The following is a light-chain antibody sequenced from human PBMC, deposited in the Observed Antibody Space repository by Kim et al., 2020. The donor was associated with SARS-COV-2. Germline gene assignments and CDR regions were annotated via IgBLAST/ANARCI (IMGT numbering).Light chain of an antibody. J-gene: IGLJ1*01. CDR2: YDS. V-gene: IGLV3-21*04. Sequence: SYELTQPPSVSVAPGKTARITCGGNNIGSKSVHWYQQKPGQAPVLVIYYDSDRPSGIPEQFSGSNSGNTATLTISRVEAGDEADYYCQVWDSSSDHPDYVFGTGTKVTVL. CDR1: NIGSKS. CDR3: QVWDSSSDHPDYV.